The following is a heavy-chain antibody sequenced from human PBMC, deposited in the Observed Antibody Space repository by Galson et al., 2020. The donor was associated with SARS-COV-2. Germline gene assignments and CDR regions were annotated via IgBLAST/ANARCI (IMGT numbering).Heavy chain of an antibody. CDR3: ATRPPSGPNALDI. V-gene: IGHV1-69*06. CDR2: IIPIFGTA. Sequence: ASVKVSCKASGGTFSSYAISWVRQAPGQGLEWMGRIIPIFGTANYAQKFQGRVTITADKSTSTAYMELSSLRSEDTAVYYCATRPPSGPNALDIWGQGTMVTVSS. D-gene: IGHD2-15*01. J-gene: IGHJ3*02. CDR1: GGTFSSYA.